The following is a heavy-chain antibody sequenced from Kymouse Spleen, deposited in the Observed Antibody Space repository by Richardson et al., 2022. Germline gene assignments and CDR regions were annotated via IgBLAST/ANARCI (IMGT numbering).Heavy chain of an antibody. J-gene: IGHJ5*02. CDR3: ARESFLL**YQLL*LTGSTP. CDR1: GFTFSSYD. CDR2: IGTAGDT. D-gene: IGHD2-2*02. Sequence: EVQLVESGGGLVQPGGSLRLSCAASGFTFSSYDMHWVRQATGKGLEWVSAIGTAGDTYYPGSVKGRFTISRENAKNSLYLQMNSLRAGDTAVYYCARESFLL**YQLL*LTGSTPGAREPWSPSPQ. V-gene: IGHV3-13*01.